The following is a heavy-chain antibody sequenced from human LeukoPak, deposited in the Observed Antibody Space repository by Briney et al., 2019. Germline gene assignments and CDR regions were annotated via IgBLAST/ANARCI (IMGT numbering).Heavy chain of an antibody. J-gene: IGHJ4*02. CDR2: ISSSGSTI. V-gene: IGHV3-48*03. CDR1: GFTFSSYE. Sequence: GSLRLSCAASGFTFSSYEMNWVRQAPGKGLEWVSYISSSGSTIYYADSVKGRFTISRDNAKNSLYLQMNSLRAEDTAVYYCAMGSHLAYCSSTSCSPELDYWGQGTLVTVSS. CDR3: AMGSHLAYCSSTSCSPELDY. D-gene: IGHD2-2*01.